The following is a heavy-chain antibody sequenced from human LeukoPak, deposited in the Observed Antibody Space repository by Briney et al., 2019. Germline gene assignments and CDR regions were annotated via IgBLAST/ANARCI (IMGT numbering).Heavy chain of an antibody. D-gene: IGHD3-10*01. CDR2: IYTSGST. Sequence: SETLSLTCTVSDVSMSGSSYYWSWIRQPAGKGLEWIGRIYTSGSTNYNPSLKSRVTISVDTSKNQFSLKLSSVTAADTAVYYCARQRSYGSGSYARRGGWYDPWGQGTLVTVSS. V-gene: IGHV4-61*02. CDR3: ARQRSYGSGSYARRGGWYDP. CDR1: DVSMSGSSYY. J-gene: IGHJ5*02.